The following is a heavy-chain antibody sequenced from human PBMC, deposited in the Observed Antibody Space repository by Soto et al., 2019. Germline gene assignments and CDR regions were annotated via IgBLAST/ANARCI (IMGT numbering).Heavy chain of an antibody. CDR1: GFTFSSYA. CDR2: ISGSGGST. V-gene: IGHV3-23*01. D-gene: IGHD1-26*01. J-gene: IGHJ3*02. Sequence: GGSLRLSCAASGFTFSSYAMSWVRQAPGKGLEWVSAISGSGGSTYYADSVKGRFTISRDNSKNTLYLQMNSLRAEDTAVYYCAKYFRESYYLPPDDAFDIWGQGTMVTVSS. CDR3: AKYFRESYYLPPDDAFDI.